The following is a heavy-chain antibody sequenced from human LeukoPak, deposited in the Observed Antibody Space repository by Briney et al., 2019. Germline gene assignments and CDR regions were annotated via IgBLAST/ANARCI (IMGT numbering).Heavy chain of an antibody. CDR2: LIPIYGSS. J-gene: IGHJ3*02. Sequence: ASVKVSCKASGGSFTFTSHAISWVRQAPGQGLEWVGGLIPIYGSSNYAQKFQGRVTITSDESTRTVYMGLSSLRPEDSVVYYCAGFFYDNSGDAFDIWGQGTTVTVSS. D-gene: IGHD3-22*01. CDR1: GGSFTFTSHA. V-gene: IGHV1-69*13. CDR3: AGFFYDNSGDAFDI.